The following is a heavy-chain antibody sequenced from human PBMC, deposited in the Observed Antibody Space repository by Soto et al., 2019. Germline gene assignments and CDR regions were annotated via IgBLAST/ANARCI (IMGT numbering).Heavy chain of an antibody. Sequence: PSETLSLTCTVSGGSVSSGSYYWSWIRQPPGKGLEWIGYIYYSGSTNYNPSLKSRVTISVDTSKNQFSLKLSSVTAADTAVYYCARGGSSSLMDYWGQGTLVTVSS. CDR1: GGSVSSGSYY. D-gene: IGHD6-13*01. J-gene: IGHJ4*02. CDR2: IYYSGST. CDR3: ARGGSSSLMDY. V-gene: IGHV4-61*01.